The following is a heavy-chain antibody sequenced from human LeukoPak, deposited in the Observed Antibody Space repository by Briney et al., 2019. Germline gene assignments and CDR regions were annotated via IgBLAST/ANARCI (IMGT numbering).Heavy chain of an antibody. CDR1: GGSISSSSYY. Sequence: PSETLSLTCTVSGGSISSSSYYWGWIRQPPGKGLECIGSIYYSGSTYYNPSLKSRVTISVDTSKNQFSLKLSSVTAADTAVYYCARETSQKGAHYMDVWGKGTTVTISS. D-gene: IGHD3-16*01. CDR2: IYYSGST. CDR3: ARETSQKGAHYMDV. J-gene: IGHJ6*03. V-gene: IGHV4-39*07.